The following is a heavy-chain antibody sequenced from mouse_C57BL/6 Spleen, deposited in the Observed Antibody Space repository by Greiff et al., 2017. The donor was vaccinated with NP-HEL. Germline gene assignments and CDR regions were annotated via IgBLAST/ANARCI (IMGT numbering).Heavy chain of an antibody. CDR2: IYPGDGDT. J-gene: IGHJ3*01. CDR1: GYAFSSYW. D-gene: IGHD5-1*01. Sequence: LQQSGASVKISCKASGYAFSSYWMNWVKQRPGKGLEWIGQIYPGDGDTNYNGKFKGKATLTADKSSSTAYMQLSSLTSEDSAVYFCAREGLPTGGFAYWGQGTLVTVSA. V-gene: IGHV1-80*01. CDR3: AREGLPTGGFAY.